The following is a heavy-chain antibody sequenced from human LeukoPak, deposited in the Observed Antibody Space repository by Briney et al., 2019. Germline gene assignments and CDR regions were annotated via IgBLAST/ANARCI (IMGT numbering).Heavy chain of an antibody. D-gene: IGHD3-3*01. V-gene: IGHV1-69*05. Sequence: WASVKVSCKASGGTFSGYAISWVRQAPGQGLEWMGGIIPIFGTANYAQKFQGRVTITTDESTSTAYMELSSLRSEDTAVYYCARSYFGVVSPYYFDYWGQGTLVTVSS. CDR2: IIPIFGTA. CDR3: ARSYFGVVSPYYFDY. J-gene: IGHJ4*02. CDR1: GGTFSGYA.